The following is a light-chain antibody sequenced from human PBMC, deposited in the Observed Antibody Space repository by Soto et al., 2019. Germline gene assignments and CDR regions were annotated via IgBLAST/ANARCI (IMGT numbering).Light chain of an antibody. V-gene: IGKV3-15*01. CDR1: QSVISN. CDR2: SAS. J-gene: IGKJ1*01. CDR3: QQYYKCPRGT. Sequence: EILMTQSPATLSVSPGERVTLSCWASQSVISNLAWYRQKPGHTPTLLIYSASSRVTGTPARFSGSGSGSNFSLTITSLQSEDFSVYYCQQYYKCPRGTFGQGTKVDIK.